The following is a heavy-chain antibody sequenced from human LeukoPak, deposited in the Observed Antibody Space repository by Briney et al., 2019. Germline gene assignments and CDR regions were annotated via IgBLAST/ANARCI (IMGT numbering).Heavy chain of an antibody. Sequence: AGGSLRLSCAASGFTFSSYSMNWVRQAPGKGLEWVSSISSSSSYIYYAGSVKGRFTVSRDNAKNSLYLQMNSLRAEDTAVYYCARGPVVPAAIGAFDIWGQGTMVTVSS. CDR3: ARGPVVPAAIGAFDI. V-gene: IGHV3-21*01. CDR1: GFTFSSYS. CDR2: ISSSSSYI. J-gene: IGHJ3*02. D-gene: IGHD2-2*01.